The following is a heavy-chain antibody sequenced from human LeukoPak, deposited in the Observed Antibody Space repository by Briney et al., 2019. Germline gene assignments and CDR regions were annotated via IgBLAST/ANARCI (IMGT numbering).Heavy chain of an antibody. Sequence: ASVKVSCKASGYTFTSYGISWVRQAPGQGLEWMGWISAYNGNTNYAQKLQGRVTMTTDTSASTAYMELRSLRSGDTAVYYCARRGYSYGYSDYWGQGTLVTVSS. CDR2: ISAYNGNT. V-gene: IGHV1-18*01. J-gene: IGHJ4*02. CDR3: ARRGYSYGYSDY. CDR1: GYTFTSYG. D-gene: IGHD5-18*01.